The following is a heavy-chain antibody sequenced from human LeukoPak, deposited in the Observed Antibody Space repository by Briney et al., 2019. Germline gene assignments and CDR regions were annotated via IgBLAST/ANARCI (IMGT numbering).Heavy chain of an antibody. J-gene: IGHJ4*02. CDR1: GGSISSFY. CDR3: ARGGSYYDY. CDR2: IYYSGST. Sequence: SETLSLTCTVSGGSISSFYWSWIRQPPGKGLEWIGYIYYSGSTNYSPSLKSRVTISVDTSKNQFSLKLRSVTAADTAVYYCARGGSYYDYWGQGTLVTVSS. V-gene: IGHV4-59*01. D-gene: IGHD1-26*01.